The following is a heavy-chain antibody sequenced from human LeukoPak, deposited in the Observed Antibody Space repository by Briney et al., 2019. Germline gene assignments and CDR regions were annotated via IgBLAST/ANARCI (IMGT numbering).Heavy chain of an antibody. J-gene: IGHJ3*01. D-gene: IGHD4-17*01. CDR3: VRASLGHYGDYGGL. V-gene: IGHV3-21*06. Sequence: GGSLRLSCAASRFTLSGYVMNWVRQSPGKGLEWVSSITGAGNHIYYAHSVRGRFTISRDNAKYSVYLQMNSLRGEDTAVYYCVRASLGHYGDYGGLWGQGTMVTVSS. CDR1: RFTLSGYV. CDR2: ITGAGNHI.